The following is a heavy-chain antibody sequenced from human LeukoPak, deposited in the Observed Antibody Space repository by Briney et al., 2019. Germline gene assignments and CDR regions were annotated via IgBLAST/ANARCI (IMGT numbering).Heavy chain of an antibody. V-gene: IGHV3-33*01. J-gene: IGHJ3*02. CDR3: ATMTTVTMDDAFDM. D-gene: IGHD4-17*01. Sequence: PGGSLRLSCAASGFIFSSYGMHWVRQAPGKGLEWVALIWYDGSKKDYADSVKGRFTISRDNSKNTLNLQMNRLRAEDTAVYYCATMTTVTMDDAFDMWGQGTMVTVSS. CDR1: GFIFSSYG. CDR2: IWYDGSKK.